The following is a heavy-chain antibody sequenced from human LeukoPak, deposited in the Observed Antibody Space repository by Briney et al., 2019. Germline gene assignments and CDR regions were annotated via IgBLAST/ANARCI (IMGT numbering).Heavy chain of an antibody. Sequence: GGSLRLSCAASGFTFSSHLMHWARQAPGKGLVWVSRISSDGTYTNYADSVRGRFTISRGNAKNTLYLQMNSLRAEDTAVYYCAKDHDHENQWFDPWGQGTLVTVSS. CDR1: GFTFSSHL. J-gene: IGHJ5*02. V-gene: IGHV3-74*01. CDR2: ISSDGTYT. CDR3: AKDHDHENQWFDP. D-gene: IGHD2/OR15-2a*01.